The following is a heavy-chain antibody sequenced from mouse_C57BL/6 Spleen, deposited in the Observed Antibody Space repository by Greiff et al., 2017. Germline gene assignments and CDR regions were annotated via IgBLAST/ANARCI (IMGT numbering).Heavy chain of an antibody. D-gene: IGHD2-1*01. CDR1: GYTFTDYY. CDR2: ITPNNGGT. J-gene: IGHJ4*01. Sequence: VQLQQSGPELVKPGASVKISCKASGYTFTDYYMNWVKQSQGKSLEWIGDITPNNGGTSYNQKFKGKATLTVDKSSSTAYMALRSLTSEDYAVYYCARGPIYYGNCYYAMDYWGQGTSVTVSS. V-gene: IGHV1-26*01. CDR3: ARGPIYYGNCYYAMDY.